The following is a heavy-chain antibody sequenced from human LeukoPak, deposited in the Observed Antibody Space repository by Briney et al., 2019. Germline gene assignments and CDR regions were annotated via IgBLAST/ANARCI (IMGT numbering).Heavy chain of an antibody. Sequence: SETLSLTCTVSGDSISSYYWSWIRQPPGKGLEWIGEINHSGSTNYNPSLKSRATISVDTSKNQFSLKLSSVTAADTAVYYCARGLMSGSYYGYWGQGTLVTVSS. D-gene: IGHD1-26*01. CDR1: GDSISSYY. CDR2: INHSGST. J-gene: IGHJ4*02. CDR3: ARGLMSGSYYGY. V-gene: IGHV4-34*01.